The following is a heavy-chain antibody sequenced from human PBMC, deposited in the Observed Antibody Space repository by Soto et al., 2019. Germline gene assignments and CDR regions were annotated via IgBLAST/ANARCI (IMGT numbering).Heavy chain of an antibody. CDR3: ASVRWCGTPEDY. CDR1: GGSISSDAYY. J-gene: IGHJ4*02. CDR2: IYDSVTT. Sequence: QVQLQESGPGLVKPSQTLSLTCTVSGGSISSDAYYWTWIRQHPGKGLEWIGYIYDSVTTYYNPSLKSRVTISVDTSKNQFSLKLSSVTAADTAVYYCASVRWCGTPEDYWGQGTLVTVSS. V-gene: IGHV4-31*03. D-gene: IGHD3-10*01.